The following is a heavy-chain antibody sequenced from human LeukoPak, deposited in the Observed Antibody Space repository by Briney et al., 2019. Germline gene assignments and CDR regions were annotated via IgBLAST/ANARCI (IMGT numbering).Heavy chain of an antibody. D-gene: IGHD6-6*01. CDR1: GGSVSSGSYY. Sequence: SETLSLTCTVSGGSVSSGSYYWSWIRQPPGKGLEWIGYIYYSGSTNYNPSLKSRVTISVDTSKNLFSLKLSSVTAADTAVYYCARVRSIAALSDYWGQGTLVTVSS. J-gene: IGHJ4*02. CDR3: ARVRSIAALSDY. V-gene: IGHV4-61*01. CDR2: IYYSGST.